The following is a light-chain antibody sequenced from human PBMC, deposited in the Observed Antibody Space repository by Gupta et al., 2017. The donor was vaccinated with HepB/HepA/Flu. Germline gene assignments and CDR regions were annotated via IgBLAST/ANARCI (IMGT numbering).Light chain of an antibody. J-gene: IGLJ2*01. CDR2: DVS. V-gene: IGLV2-14*03. Sequence: AIARPACVSGSPGQVIAISCTGTSSDVGGYHYVYWYQQQPGKAPELMIYDVSNRPSGVSERFSGSKSGNTASLTIAGLQAEDEADYYCNSYTSSSTHVVFGRGTKLTVL. CDR1: SSDVGGYHY. CDR3: NSYTSSSTHVV.